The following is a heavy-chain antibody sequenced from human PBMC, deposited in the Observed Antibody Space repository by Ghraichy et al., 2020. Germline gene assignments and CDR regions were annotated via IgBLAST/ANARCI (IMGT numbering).Heavy chain of an antibody. D-gene: IGHD2-21*01. V-gene: IGHV1-2*06. CDR3: ARDSVVIAIRYYYYYMDV. Sequence: ASVKVSCKASGYTFTGYYMHWVRQAPGQGLGWMGRINPNSGGTNYAQKFQGRVTMTRDTSISTAYMELSRLRSDDTAVYYCARDSVVIAIRYYYYYMDVWGKGTTVTVSS. J-gene: IGHJ6*03. CDR1: GYTFTGYY. CDR2: INPNSGGT.